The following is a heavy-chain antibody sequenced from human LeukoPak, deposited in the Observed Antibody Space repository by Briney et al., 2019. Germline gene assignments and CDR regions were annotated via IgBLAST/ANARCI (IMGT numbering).Heavy chain of an antibody. CDR1: GLTFSSYA. CDR3: AIRRDYYDSSGYPVYFDY. D-gene: IGHD3-22*01. Sequence: GGSLRLSCAASGLTFSSYAMRSVRQVPGKGLECVSAINSSGGSTYYADSVKGRFTISRDNSKNTLYLQMNSLRAEDTAVYYCAIRRDYYDSSGYPVYFDYWGQGTLVTVSS. J-gene: IGHJ4*02. CDR2: INSSGGST. V-gene: IGHV3-23*01.